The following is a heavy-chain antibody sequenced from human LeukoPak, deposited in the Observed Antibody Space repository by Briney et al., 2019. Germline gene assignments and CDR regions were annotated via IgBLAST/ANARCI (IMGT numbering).Heavy chain of an antibody. CDR3: ARDNSYGFMGCMDY. V-gene: IGHV3-30*02. CDR1: GFAFSTYG. CDR2: TRYDGSHS. Sequence: PGGSLRLSCAASGFAFSTYGMHWVRRAPGKGLEWVAFTRYDGSHSEYEDSVKGRFSIARDDSKSTLYLQMNSLRAEDTGVYYCARDNSYGFMGCMDYWGQGTRVTVSS. D-gene: IGHD5-18*01. J-gene: IGHJ4*02.